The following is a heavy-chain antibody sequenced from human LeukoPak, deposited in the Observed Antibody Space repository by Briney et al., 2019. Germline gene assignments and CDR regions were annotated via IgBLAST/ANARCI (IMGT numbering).Heavy chain of an antibody. Sequence: PSETLSLTRTLSGGSLSIFYWTWIPQPPGERLDYSGVFNATGDTKHNPSLKSRVTISGAKSKNQFFLKLTSMTAADTAVYYCAREAGNTVRHEAFHFWGQGTMVTVSS. CDR3: AREAGNTVRHEAFHF. V-gene: IGHV4-4*07. CDR2: FNATGDT. J-gene: IGHJ4*02. CDR1: GGSLSIFY. D-gene: IGHD1-7*01.